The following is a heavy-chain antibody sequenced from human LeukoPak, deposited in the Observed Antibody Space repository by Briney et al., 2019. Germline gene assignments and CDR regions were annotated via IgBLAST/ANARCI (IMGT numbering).Heavy chain of an antibody. Sequence: ASVKVSCKASGYTFTSYFMHWVRQAPGQGLEWMGIINPSGGSTSYAQKFQGRVTMTRATSTSTVYMELSSLRSEDTAVYYCARVELNYGMDVWGQGTTVTVSS. CDR1: GYTFTSYF. V-gene: IGHV1-46*01. CDR2: INPSGGST. J-gene: IGHJ6*02. CDR3: ARVELNYGMDV. D-gene: IGHD1-7*01.